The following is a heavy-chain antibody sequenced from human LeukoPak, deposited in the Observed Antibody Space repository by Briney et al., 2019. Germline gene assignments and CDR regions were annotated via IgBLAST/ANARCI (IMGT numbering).Heavy chain of an antibody. V-gene: IGHV3-48*01. CDR2: TSSSRSTI. D-gene: IGHD1-26*01. CDR1: GFTFSTYR. Sequence: GGSLRLSCAASGFTFSTYRMNWVRPAPGRGLEWVSYTSSSRSTIYYADSVKGRLTISRDNAKNSLYLQMNSLRAEDTGAYYCPILAHDAFDIWGQGTLVTVSS. J-gene: IGHJ3*02. CDR3: PILAHDAFDI.